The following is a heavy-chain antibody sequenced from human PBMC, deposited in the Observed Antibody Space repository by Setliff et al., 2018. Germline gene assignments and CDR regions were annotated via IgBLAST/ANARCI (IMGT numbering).Heavy chain of an antibody. CDR1: GYSFTSNW. J-gene: IGHJ4*02. D-gene: IGHD2-2*01. CDR2: IYPGNSNT. Sequence: RGESLTISCKGSGYSFTSNWIAWVRQMPGKGLECMGIIYPGNSNTRYSPPFQGQVTISADKAINTAYLQWNSLQASDTAMYYCARQGCSSTSCHSIDYWGQGTLVTVSS. V-gene: IGHV5-51*01. CDR3: ARQGCSSTSCHSIDY.